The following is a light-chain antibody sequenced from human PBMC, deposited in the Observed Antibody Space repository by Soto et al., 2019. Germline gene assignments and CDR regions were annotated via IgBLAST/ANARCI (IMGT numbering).Light chain of an antibody. V-gene: IGKV3-20*01. CDR1: QSIANGF. Sequence: VLTQSPGTLCLSPGERATLXCRASQSIANGFKAWYQQKTCQAPKLLIYGASNRNTGITERFSGSGSGKDFIITISRLEPEDLAVYYCQQYGSSGTFGQGTKVDIK. CDR2: GAS. CDR3: QQYGSSGT. J-gene: IGKJ1*01.